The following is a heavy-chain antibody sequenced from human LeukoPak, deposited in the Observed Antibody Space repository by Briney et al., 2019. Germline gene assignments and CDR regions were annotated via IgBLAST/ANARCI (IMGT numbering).Heavy chain of an antibody. J-gene: IGHJ4*02. D-gene: IGHD1-26*01. Sequence: GGSLRLSCAASGFTFSSYWMHWVRQAPGKVLVWVSRINSDGSSTSYADSVKGRFTISRDNAKNTLYLQMNSLRAEDTAVYYCARGKWTSFDYWGQGTLVTVSS. V-gene: IGHV3-74*01. CDR3: ARGKWTSFDY. CDR1: GFTFSSYW. CDR2: INSDGSST.